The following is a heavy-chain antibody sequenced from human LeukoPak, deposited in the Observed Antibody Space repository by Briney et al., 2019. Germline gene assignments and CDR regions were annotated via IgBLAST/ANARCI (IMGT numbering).Heavy chain of an antibody. CDR3: AEEYGYLPR. V-gene: IGHV3-23*01. CDR2: ISGSGGST. J-gene: IGHJ4*02. Sequence: GRSLRLSCAASGFTFSSYGMSWVRQAPGKGLEWVSSISGSGGSTYYADSVKGRFTISRDNSKNTLYLQMNSLRAEDTAVYYCAEEYGYLPRWGQGTLVTVSS. D-gene: IGHD5-18*01. CDR1: GFTFSSYG.